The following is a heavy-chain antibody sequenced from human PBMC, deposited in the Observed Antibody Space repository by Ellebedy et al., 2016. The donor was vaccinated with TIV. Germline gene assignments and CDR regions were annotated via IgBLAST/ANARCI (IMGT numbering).Heavy chain of an antibody. J-gene: IGHJ5*02. Sequence: GESLKISCAASGFIFSTYAMHWVRQAPGKGLEYVSGVSMNGGSVYYAKSVKGRFSISRDNSMNTVYLHMGSLTVDDTAVYYCARAAKKSITAAGIPGWIDPWGQGTLVIVSS. CDR2: VSMNGGSV. CDR1: GFIFSTYA. V-gene: IGHV3-64*01. D-gene: IGHD6-13*01. CDR3: ARAAKKSITAAGIPGWIDP.